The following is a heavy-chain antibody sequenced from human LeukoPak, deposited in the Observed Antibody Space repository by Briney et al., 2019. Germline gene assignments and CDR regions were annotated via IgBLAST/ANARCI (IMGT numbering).Heavy chain of an antibody. CDR2: IYYSGST. CDR3: ARGPNYGGNSKDFDY. D-gene: IGHD4-23*01. CDR1: GGSISSSSDY. Sequence: PSETLSLTCTVSGGSISSSSDYWGWIRQPPGKGLEWIGNIYYSGSTYYNPSLKSRVTISVDSSKTQFSLKLSSVTAADTAVYYCARGPNYGGNSKDFDYWGQGTLVTVSS. J-gene: IGHJ4*02. V-gene: IGHV4-39*01.